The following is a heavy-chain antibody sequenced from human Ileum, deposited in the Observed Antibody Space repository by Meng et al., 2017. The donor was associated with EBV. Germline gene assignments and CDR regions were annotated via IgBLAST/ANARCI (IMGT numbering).Heavy chain of an antibody. V-gene: IGHV1-3*01. CDR1: GYTFTSYA. CDR3: ARDVVVPAALTVRIDY. J-gene: IGHJ4*02. D-gene: IGHD2-2*01. CDR2: INGGNGKT. Sequence: QVQLVQSGAEVKKPXASVKVSCKASGYTFTSYAIHWVRQAPGQRLEWMGWINGGNGKTKYSQKFQGRVTITRDTSASTAYMELSSLRSEDTAVYYCARDVVVPAALTVRIDYWGQGTLVTVSS.